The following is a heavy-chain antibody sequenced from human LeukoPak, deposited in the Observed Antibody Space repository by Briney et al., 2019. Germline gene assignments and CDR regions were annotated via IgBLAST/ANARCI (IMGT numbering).Heavy chain of an antibody. Sequence: SGPTLVKPTQTLTLTCTFSGFSLSTSGVGVGWIRQPPGKALEWLALIYWDDDKRYRPSLRSRVTITKDISKNQVVLTMTNMDPVDTATYYCAHGVTEVVAAAIRPWDAFDIWGQGTLVTVSS. V-gene: IGHV2-5*02. CDR1: GFSLSTSGVG. J-gene: IGHJ3*02. CDR3: AHGVTEVVAAAIRPWDAFDI. CDR2: IYWDDDK. D-gene: IGHD3-22*01.